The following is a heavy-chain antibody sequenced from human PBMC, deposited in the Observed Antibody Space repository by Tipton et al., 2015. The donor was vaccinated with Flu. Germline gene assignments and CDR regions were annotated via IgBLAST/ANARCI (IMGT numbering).Heavy chain of an antibody. CDR3: ARRDYSNYVSEPKNWFDS. V-gene: IGHV4-4*02. CDR2: ISHFGIT. J-gene: IGHJ5*01. D-gene: IGHD4-11*01. CDR1: GGSINSSHW. Sequence: TLSLTCAVSGGSINSSHWWSWVRQPPGKGLEWIGEISHFGITNYSPSLKSRMTITVDRPKNHFSLRLTSVTAADTAVYYCARRDYSNYVSEPKNWFDSWGQGILVTVSS.